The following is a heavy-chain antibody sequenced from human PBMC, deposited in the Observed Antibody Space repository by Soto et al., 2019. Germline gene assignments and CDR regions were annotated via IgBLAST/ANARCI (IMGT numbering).Heavy chain of an antibody. V-gene: IGHV1-46*03. D-gene: IGHD2-21*02. CDR1: ENTFSSYY. J-gene: IGHJ4*02. CDR2: IHPSGGGA. Sequence: QAQLVQSGAEVKKPGASVKVSCKASENTFSSYYLHWVRQAPGQGLEWMGMIHPSGGGATYAQKFLGRVTITRDKSTSTVYMELSSLRSEDTAIYYCSRGGHITVATASFDFWGQGTLVTVSS. CDR3: SRGGHITVATASFDF.